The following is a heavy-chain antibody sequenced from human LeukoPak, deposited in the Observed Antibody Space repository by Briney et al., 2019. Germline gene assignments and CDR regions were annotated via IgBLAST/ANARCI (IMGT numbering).Heavy chain of an antibody. D-gene: IGHD6-6*01. V-gene: IGHV1-18*01. CDR1: GYTFTSYG. CDR3: ARAYGSSSGPDY. J-gene: IGHJ4*02. Sequence: SVKVSCKASGYTFTSYGISWVRQAPGQGLEWMGWISTYNGNTIFAQKLQGRVTVTTDTSTSTAYMELRSLRSDDTAVYYCARAYGSSSGPDYWGQGTLVTVSS. CDR2: ISTYNGNT.